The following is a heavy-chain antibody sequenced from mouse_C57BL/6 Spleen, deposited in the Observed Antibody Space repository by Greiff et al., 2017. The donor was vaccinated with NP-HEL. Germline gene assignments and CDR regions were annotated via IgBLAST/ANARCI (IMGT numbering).Heavy chain of an antibody. CDR2: INPNNGGT. D-gene: IGHD2-4*01. J-gene: IGHJ3*01. CDR1: GYTFTDYN. V-gene: IGHV1-22*01. CDR3: ARTIYYDYDEWFAY. Sequence: EVQLQQSGPELVKPGASVKMSCKASGYTFTDYNMHWVKQSHGKSLEWIGYINPNNGGTSYNQKFKGKATLTVNKSSSTAYMELRSLTSEDSAVYYCARTIYYDYDEWFAYWGQGTLVTVSA.